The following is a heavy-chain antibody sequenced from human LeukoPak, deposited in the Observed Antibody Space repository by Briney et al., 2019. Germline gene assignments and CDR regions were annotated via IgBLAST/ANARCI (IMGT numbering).Heavy chain of an antibody. Sequence: GSLRLSCSSSGFTFINYAMSWVRQAPGQGLEWVSGISDSGGSTYYAYSVKGRFTISRDNSKKTMYLQMNSLRAEDTAVYYCAKQDIRSSGWYDWGQGTLVTVSS. V-gene: IGHV3-23*01. D-gene: IGHD6-19*01. CDR1: GFTFINYA. CDR3: AKQDIRSSGWYD. J-gene: IGHJ4*02. CDR2: ISDSGGST.